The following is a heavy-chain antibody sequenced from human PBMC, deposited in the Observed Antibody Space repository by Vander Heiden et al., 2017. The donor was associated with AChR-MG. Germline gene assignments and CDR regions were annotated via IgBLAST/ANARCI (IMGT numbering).Heavy chain of an antibody. J-gene: IGHJ5*02. CDR3: ASGGKRRWFDP. V-gene: IGHV4-39*01. CDR2: IYYSGST. D-gene: IGHD3-16*01. Sequence: QLQLQESGPGLVKPSETLSPTCTVSGGSISSSSYYWGWIRQPPGKGLEWIGSIYYSGSTYYNPSLKSRVTISVDTSKNQFSLKLSSVTAADTAVYYCASGGKRRWFDPWGQGTLVTVSS. CDR1: GGSISSSSYY.